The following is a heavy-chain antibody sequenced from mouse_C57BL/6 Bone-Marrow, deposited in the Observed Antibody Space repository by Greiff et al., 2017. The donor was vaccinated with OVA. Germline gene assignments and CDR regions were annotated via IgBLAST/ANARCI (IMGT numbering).Heavy chain of an antibody. CDR1: GYTFTDYY. CDR3: ANYYGSLAWFAY. Sequence: EVKLQQSGPELVKPGASVKISSKASGYTFTDYYMNWVKQSHGKSLEWIGDINPNNGGTSYNQKFKGKATLTVDKSSSTAYMELRSLTSEDSAVYYCANYYGSLAWFAYWGQGTLVTVSA. D-gene: IGHD1-1*01. V-gene: IGHV1-26*01. J-gene: IGHJ3*01. CDR2: INPNNGGT.